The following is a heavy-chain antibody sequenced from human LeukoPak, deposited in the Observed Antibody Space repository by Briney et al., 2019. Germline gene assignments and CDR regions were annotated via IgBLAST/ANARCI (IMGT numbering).Heavy chain of an antibody. CDR2: INHSGST. J-gene: IGHJ5*02. D-gene: IGHD6-13*01. Sequence: SETLSLTCDVYGGSFSGYYWSWIRQPPGKGLEWIGEINHSGSTNYNPSLKSRVTISVDTSKNQFSLKLSSVTAADTAVYYCARGPSDSTLGSDWFDPWGQGTLVTVSS. CDR3: ARGPSDSTLGSDWFDP. V-gene: IGHV4-34*01. CDR1: GGSFSGYY.